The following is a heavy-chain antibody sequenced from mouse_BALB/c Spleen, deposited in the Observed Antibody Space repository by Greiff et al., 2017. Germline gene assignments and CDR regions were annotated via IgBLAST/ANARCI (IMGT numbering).Heavy chain of an antibody. D-gene: IGHD1-1*01. J-gene: IGHJ1*01. V-gene: IGHV3-6*02. CDR2: ISYDGSN. CDR3: ARDLYYYGSYWYFDV. Sequence: DVKLQESGPGLVKPSQSLSLTCSVTGYSITSGYYWNWIRQFPGNKLEWMGYISYDGSNNYNPSLKNRISITRDTSKNQFFLKLNSVTTEDTATYYCARDLYYYGSYWYFDVWGAGTTVTVSS. CDR1: GYSITSGYY.